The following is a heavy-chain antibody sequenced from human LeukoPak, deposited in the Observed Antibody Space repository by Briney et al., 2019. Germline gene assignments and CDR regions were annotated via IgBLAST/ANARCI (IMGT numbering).Heavy chain of an antibody. CDR1: GGSISSYY. J-gene: IGHJ4*02. V-gene: IGHV4-59*08. Sequence: SETLSLTCTVSGGSISSYYWSWIRQPPGKGLEWIGDIYYSGSTNYNPSLKSRVTISVDTSKNQFSLRLSSVTAADTAVYYSAKLASGSYGPLTPFDYWGQGTLVTVSS. CDR3: AKLASGSYGPLTPFDY. CDR2: IYYSGST. D-gene: IGHD1-26*01.